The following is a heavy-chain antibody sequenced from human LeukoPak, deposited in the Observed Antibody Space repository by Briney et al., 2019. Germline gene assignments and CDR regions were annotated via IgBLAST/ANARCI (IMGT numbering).Heavy chain of an antibody. Sequence: PGGSLRLSCAASGFTSSSYSMNWVRQAPGKGLEWVSYISSSTSTIYNADSVKGRFTISRDSAKNSLYLQMNSLRAEDTAVYYCARHYYGSGSYLDYWGRGTLVTVSS. V-gene: IGHV3-48*01. CDR3: ARHYYGSGSYLDY. CDR2: ISSSTSTI. CDR1: GFTSSSYS. D-gene: IGHD3-10*01. J-gene: IGHJ4*02.